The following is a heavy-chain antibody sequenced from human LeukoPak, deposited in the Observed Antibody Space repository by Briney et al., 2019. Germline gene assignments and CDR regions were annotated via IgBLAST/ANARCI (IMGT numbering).Heavy chain of an antibody. CDR1: GGSISSSSYY. V-gene: IGHV4-39*01. CDR2: IYYSGST. D-gene: IGHD6-6*01. CDR3: SRQIRASPRPPCWYFDL. Sequence: SETLSLTCTVSGGSISSSSYYWGWIRQPPGKGLEWIVSIYYSGSTYYNPSLKSRTTISEDTSKNQFSLKLSSVTAADTAVYYLSRQIRASPRPPCWYFDLWGRGTLVSVSS. J-gene: IGHJ2*01.